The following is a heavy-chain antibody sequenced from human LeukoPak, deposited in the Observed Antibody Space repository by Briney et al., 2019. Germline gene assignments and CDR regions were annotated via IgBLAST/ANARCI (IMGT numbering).Heavy chain of an antibody. J-gene: IGHJ4*02. D-gene: IGHD3-22*01. V-gene: IGHV3-11*01. CDR3: AREHYDSSGSPPDY. CDR1: GFTFSDYY. CDR2: ISSSGSTI. Sequence: TGGSLRLSCAASGFTFSDYYMNWIRQAPGKGLEWVSYISSSGSTIYYADSVKGRFTISRDNAENALYLQMNSLRAEDTAVYYCAREHYDSSGSPPDYWGQGTLVTVSS.